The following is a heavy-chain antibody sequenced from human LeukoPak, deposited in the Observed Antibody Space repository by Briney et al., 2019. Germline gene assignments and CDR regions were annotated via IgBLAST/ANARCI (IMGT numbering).Heavy chain of an antibody. V-gene: IGHV4-59*01. Sequence: SETLSLTCRVSGGSITSYYWSWIRQPPGKGLEWIVYITYSDDTRSNKTNYSPSFKTRFTISLGTANNHFSLTLTSVTAAVSDGYYCARGRAGIDRWGQGTLVTVSS. D-gene: IGHD6-19*01. CDR2: ITYSDDTRSNKT. J-gene: IGHJ5*02. CDR3: ARGRAGIDR. CDR1: GGSITSYY.